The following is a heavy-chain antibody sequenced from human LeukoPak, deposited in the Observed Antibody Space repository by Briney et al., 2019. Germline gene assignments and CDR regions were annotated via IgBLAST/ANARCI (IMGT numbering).Heavy chain of an antibody. CDR2: IKQDGSEK. Sequence: GGSLRLSCAASGFTFSSYWMSWVRQAPGKGLEWVANIKQDGSEKYYVDSVKGRFTISRDNAKNSLYLQMNSLRAEDTAVYYCAGDIGDYYGSGSSDCWGQGTLVTVSS. CDR3: AGDIGDYYGSGSSDC. CDR1: GFTFSSYW. J-gene: IGHJ4*02. D-gene: IGHD3-10*01. V-gene: IGHV3-7*01.